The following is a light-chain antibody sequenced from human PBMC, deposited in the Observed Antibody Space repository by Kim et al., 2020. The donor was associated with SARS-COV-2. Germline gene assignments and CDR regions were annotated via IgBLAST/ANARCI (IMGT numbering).Light chain of an antibody. CDR1: NNDVGGFDF. CDR3: SSYTSASTVM. V-gene: IGLV2-14*03. J-gene: IGLJ3*02. Sequence: QSALTQPASVSGSPGQSITISCTGTNNDVGGFDFVSWYKQHPGKVPKLIIYDVTNRPSGVSNRFSASKSDNTASLTISGLQAEDEADYYCSSYTSASTVMFGGGTQLTVL. CDR2: DVT.